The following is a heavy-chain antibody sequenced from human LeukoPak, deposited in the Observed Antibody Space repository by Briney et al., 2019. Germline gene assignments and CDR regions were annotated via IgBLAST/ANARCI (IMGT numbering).Heavy chain of an antibody. J-gene: IGHJ4*02. CDR1: GFSITSDYY. CDR3: ARGASRFLRH. D-gene: IGHD3-3*01. V-gene: IGHV4-38-2*02. CDR2: IYHSGST. Sequence: SETLSLTCTVSGFSITSDYYWGWVRQPPGKGLEWIGTIYHSGSTYYNPSLLGRVTISVDTSKNQFSLKLSSVTAADTAVYYCARGASRFLRHWGQGTLVTVSS.